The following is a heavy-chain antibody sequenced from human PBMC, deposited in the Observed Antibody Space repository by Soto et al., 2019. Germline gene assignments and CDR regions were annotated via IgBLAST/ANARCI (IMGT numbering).Heavy chain of an antibody. Sequence: GSLRLSCAVSGFTVSNNYMTWVRQAPGKGLEWVSVIYSGGSTYYTDSVKGRFTISRDNSKNTVFLQMNSLRDEDTAVYYCVKPPVITASYYYYDMDVWGQGTTVTVSS. D-gene: IGHD4-4*01. J-gene: IGHJ6*02. V-gene: IGHV3-53*01. CDR3: VKPPVITASYYYYDMDV. CDR2: IYSGGST. CDR1: GFTVSNNY.